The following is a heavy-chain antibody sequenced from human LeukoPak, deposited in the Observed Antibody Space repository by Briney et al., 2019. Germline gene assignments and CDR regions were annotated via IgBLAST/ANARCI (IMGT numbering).Heavy chain of an antibody. CDR2: IKQDGSEK. D-gene: IGHD3-22*01. Sequence: GGSLRLSCAASGFTFSSYAMSWVRQAPGKGLEWVANIKQDGSEKYYVDSVKGRFTISRDNAKNSLYLQMNSLRAEDTAVYYCAKPRDSSGYYYLGYWGQGTLVTVSS. J-gene: IGHJ4*02. V-gene: IGHV3-7*01. CDR1: GFTFSSYA. CDR3: AKPRDSSGYYYLGY.